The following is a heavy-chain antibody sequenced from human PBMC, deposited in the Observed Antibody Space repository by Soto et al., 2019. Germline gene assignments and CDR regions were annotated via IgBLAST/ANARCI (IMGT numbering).Heavy chain of an antibody. CDR2: INHSGST. D-gene: IGHD2-15*01. Sequence: SETLSLTCAVYGGSFSGYYWSWIRQPPGKGLEWIGEINHSGSTNYNPSLKSRVTISVDTSKNQFSLKLSSVTAADTAVHYCARVGRIVVVVAATYYFDYWGQGTLVTVSS. V-gene: IGHV4-34*01. CDR1: GGSFSGYY. CDR3: ARVGRIVVVVAATYYFDY. J-gene: IGHJ4*02.